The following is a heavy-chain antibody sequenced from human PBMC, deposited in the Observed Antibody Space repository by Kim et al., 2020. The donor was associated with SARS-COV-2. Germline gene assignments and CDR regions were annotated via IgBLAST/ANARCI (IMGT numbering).Heavy chain of an antibody. V-gene: IGHV3-48*03. D-gene: IGHD3-22*01. CDR3: ARARRDLFDSRTLRAAIDY. CDR1: GFTFSSYE. Sequence: GGSLRLSCAASGFTFSSYEMNWVRQAPGKGLEWVSYISSSGSTIYYADSVKGRFTISRDNAKNSLYLQMNSLRAEDTAVYYCARARRDLFDSRTLRAAIDYWGQGTLVTVSS. J-gene: IGHJ4*02. CDR2: ISSSGSTI.